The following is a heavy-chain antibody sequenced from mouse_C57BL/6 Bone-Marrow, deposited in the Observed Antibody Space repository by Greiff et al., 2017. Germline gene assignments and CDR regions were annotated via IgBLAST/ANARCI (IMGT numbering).Heavy chain of an antibody. V-gene: IGHV14-4*01. CDR1: GFNIKDYY. D-gene: IGHD2-3*01. CDR3: SSYDGNYFDF. Sequence: VQLQQSGAELVRPGASVKLSCTASGFNIKDYYIHWVNQRPEQGLEWIGWIDPEIGDTEYASKFQGKATITSDTSSNTAYLQRSSLTSEDTAVYYCSSYDGNYFDFWGQGTPLTVAS. J-gene: IGHJ2*01. CDR2: IDPEIGDT.